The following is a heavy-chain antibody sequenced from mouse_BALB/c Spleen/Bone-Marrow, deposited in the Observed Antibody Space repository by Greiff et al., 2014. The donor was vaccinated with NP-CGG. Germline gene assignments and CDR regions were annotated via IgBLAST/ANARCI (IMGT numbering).Heavy chain of an antibody. V-gene: IGHV3-6*02. J-gene: IGHJ4*01. CDR2: ISYDGSN. CDR1: GYSITSGYY. D-gene: IGHD1-1*01. Sequence: EVQLQQSGPGLVKPSQSLSLTCPVTGYSITSGYYWNWIRQFPGNKLEWMGYISYDGSNNYNPSLKNRISITRDTSKNQFILKLNSVTTEDTATYYCASYFYYAMDYWGQGTSVTVSS. CDR3: ASYFYYAMDY.